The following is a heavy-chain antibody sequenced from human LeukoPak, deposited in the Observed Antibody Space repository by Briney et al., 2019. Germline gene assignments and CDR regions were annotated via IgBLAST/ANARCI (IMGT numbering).Heavy chain of an antibody. CDR2: INPNSGET. Sequence: ASVRVSCKASGYNFIGFYMHWVRQAPGQSLEGMGRINPNSGETSFALSFQGRVTMTRDTSINTAYMELGRLTSDDTAVYFCARGATRLATAGVEFDSWGQGTLVIVSS. J-gene: IGHJ4*02. CDR1: GYNFIGFY. D-gene: IGHD6-13*01. V-gene: IGHV1-2*06. CDR3: ARGATRLATAGVEFDS.